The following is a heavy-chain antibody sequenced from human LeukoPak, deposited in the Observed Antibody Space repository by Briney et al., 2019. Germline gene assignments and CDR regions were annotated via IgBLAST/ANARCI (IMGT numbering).Heavy chain of an antibody. CDR1: GFTVSGYA. CDR3: TKCSGGSCYSSGYFHF. J-gene: IGHJ4*02. CDR2: ISSGDNT. D-gene: IGHD2-15*01. Sequence: GGSLRLSCAASGFTVSGYAMAWARQAPGRGLEWVSGISSGDNTYYADSVKGRFTISRDNSKNLQMNSLRAEDTAVYYCTKCSGGSCYSSGYFHFWGQGILVTVSS. V-gene: IGHV3-23*01.